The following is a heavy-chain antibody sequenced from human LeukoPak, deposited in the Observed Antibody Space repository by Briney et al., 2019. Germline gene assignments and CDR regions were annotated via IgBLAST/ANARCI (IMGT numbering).Heavy chain of an antibody. Sequence: PGGSLRLSCSASGFTFSSYAMHWVRQAPGKGLEYVSAISSNGGSTYYADSVKGRFTISRDNSKNTLYLQMGSLRAEDTAVYYCVKGEAIFGGHYYYGMDVWGQGTTVTVSS. CDR3: VKGEAIFGGHYYYGMDV. D-gene: IGHD3-3*01. CDR2: ISSNGGST. CDR1: GFTFSSYA. J-gene: IGHJ6*02. V-gene: IGHV3-64D*06.